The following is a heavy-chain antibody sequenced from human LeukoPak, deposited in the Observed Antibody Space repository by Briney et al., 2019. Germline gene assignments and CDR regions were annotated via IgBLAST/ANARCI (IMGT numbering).Heavy chain of an antibody. D-gene: IGHD3-16*02. CDR3: AKDAIGQYRPYYFDC. CDR1: GFTFSSFA. J-gene: IGHJ4*02. Sequence: GGSLRLSCAASGFTFSSFAMNWVLQAPGKGLEWVSSISGSGESTYYADYVKGRFTVSRDNSKNTLNLQLNSLRAEDTAVYYCAKDAIGQYRPYYFDCWGQGTLVTVSS. CDR2: ISGSGEST. V-gene: IGHV3-23*01.